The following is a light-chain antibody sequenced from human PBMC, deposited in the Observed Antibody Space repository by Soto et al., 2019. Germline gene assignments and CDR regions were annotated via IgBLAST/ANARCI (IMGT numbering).Light chain of an antibody. J-gene: IGKJ3*01. Sequence: IVLTQSPATLSLSPGERATLSCRASQSVSGYLAWYQQKPCQAPRLLIYDVSSRATGIPARFSGSGSGTDFTLTISGLEPEDVAVYYCQQRSLGTFGPGTKVDIK. V-gene: IGKV3-11*01. CDR2: DVS. CDR1: QSVSGY. CDR3: QQRSLGT.